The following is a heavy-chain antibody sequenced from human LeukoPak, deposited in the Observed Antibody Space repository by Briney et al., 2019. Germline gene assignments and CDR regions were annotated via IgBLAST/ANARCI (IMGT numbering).Heavy chain of an antibody. D-gene: IGHD3-3*01. CDR3: ARAPNTIFGVVMKDCYYYYGMDV. CDR2: INAGNGNT. CDR1: GYTFTSYA. Sequence: ASVKVSCKASGYTFTSYAMHWVRQAPGQRLEWMGWINAGNGNTKYSQKFQGRVTITRDTSASTAYMELSSLRSEDTAVYYCARAPNTIFGVVMKDCYYYYGMDVWGQGTTVTVSS. J-gene: IGHJ6*02. V-gene: IGHV1-3*01.